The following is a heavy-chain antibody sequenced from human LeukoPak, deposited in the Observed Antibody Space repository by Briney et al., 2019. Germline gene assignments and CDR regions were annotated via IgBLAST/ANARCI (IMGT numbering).Heavy chain of an antibody. J-gene: IGHJ4*02. CDR1: GFTFSSYS. D-gene: IGHD1-26*01. CDR2: ISSSSSTI. V-gene: IGHV3-48*01. Sequence: PGGSLRLSCAASGFTFSSYSMNWVRQAPGKGLEWVSYISSSSSTIYYADSVKGRFTISRDNAKNSLYLQMNSLRAEDTAVYYCASVGTEFHIDYWGQGTLVTVSS. CDR3: ASVGTEFHIDY.